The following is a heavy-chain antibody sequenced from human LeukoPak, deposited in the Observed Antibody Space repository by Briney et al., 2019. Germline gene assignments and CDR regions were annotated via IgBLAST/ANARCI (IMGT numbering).Heavy chain of an antibody. J-gene: IGHJ4*02. CDR3: ARAPPTGRYCSGGSCYQGRRDIDY. V-gene: IGHV3-11*04. CDR1: GFTFSDYY. Sequence: GGSLRLSCAASGFTFSDYYMSWIRQAPGKGLEWVSYISSSGSTIYYADSVKGRFTISRDNAKNSLYLQMNSLRAEDTAVYYCARAPPTGRYCSGGSCYQGRRDIDYWGQGTLVTVSS. D-gene: IGHD2-15*01. CDR2: ISSSGSTI.